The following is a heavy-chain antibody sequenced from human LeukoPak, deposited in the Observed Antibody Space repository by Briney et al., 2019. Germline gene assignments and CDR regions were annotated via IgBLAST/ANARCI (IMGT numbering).Heavy chain of an antibody. Sequence: GGSLRLSCAASGFTFSTYGMSWVRQAPGKGLEWVSATSSTGGTTYYADSVKGRFTISRDNSKNTLYLQMNSLRAEDTAVYYCAKDRGFCSGGSSCNSFDYWGQGTLVTVSS. CDR3: AKDRGFCSGGSSCNSFDY. CDR1: GFTFSTYG. J-gene: IGHJ4*02. V-gene: IGHV3-23*01. CDR2: TSSTGGTT. D-gene: IGHD2-15*01.